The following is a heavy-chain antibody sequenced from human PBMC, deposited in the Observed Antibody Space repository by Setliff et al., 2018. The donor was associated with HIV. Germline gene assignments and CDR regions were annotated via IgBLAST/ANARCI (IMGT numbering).Heavy chain of an antibody. D-gene: IGHD6-19*01. J-gene: IGHJ4*02. CDR2: IDWDDDK. CDR3: ARMASSGWYPFDY. V-gene: IGHV2-70*11. CDR1: GFSIGTLGMC. Sequence: SGPTLVNPTQTLTLTCTVSGFSIGTLGMCVGWIRQPPGKALEWLARIDWDDDKYYSTSLKTRLTISKDTSKNQVVLTMTSMDPVDTATYYCARMASSGWYPFDYWGQGTLVTVSS.